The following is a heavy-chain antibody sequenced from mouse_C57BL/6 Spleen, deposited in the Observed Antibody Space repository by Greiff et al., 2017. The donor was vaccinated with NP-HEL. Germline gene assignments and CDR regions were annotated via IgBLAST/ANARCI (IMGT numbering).Heavy chain of an antibody. D-gene: IGHD2-4*01. V-gene: IGHV1-47*01. CDR1: GYTFTTYP. CDR3: AIYYDYDGFAY. J-gene: IGHJ3*01. Sequence: VQGVESGAELVKPGASVKMSCKASGYTFTTYPIEWMKQNHGKSLEWIGNFHPYNDDTKYNEKFKGKATLTVDKSSSTVYLELSLLTSDDSAVYYCAIYYDYDGFAYWGQGTLVTVSA. CDR2: FHPYNDDT.